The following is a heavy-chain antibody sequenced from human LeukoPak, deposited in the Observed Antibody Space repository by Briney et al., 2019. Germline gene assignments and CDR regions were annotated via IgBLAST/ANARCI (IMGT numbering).Heavy chain of an antibody. Sequence: SETLSLTCAVYGGSFSGYYWSWTRQPPGKGLEWIGSIYYSGSTYYNPSLKSRVTISVDTSKNQFSLQLNSVTPEDTAVYYCASRSSGSPPTESDAFDIWGQGTMVTVSS. CDR1: GGSFSGYY. J-gene: IGHJ3*02. V-gene: IGHV4-34*01. D-gene: IGHD1-26*01. CDR2: IYYSGST. CDR3: ASRSSGSPPTESDAFDI.